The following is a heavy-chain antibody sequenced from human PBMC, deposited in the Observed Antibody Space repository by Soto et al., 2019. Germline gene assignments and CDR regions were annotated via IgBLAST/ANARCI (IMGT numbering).Heavy chain of an antibody. CDR1: GFTFSNSW. J-gene: IGHJ4*02. D-gene: IGHD2-2*01. CDR3: VKVLARGVGVPRFYFDS. CDR2: INADGTST. V-gene: IGHV3-74*01. Sequence: GGSLRLSCAASGFTFSNSWMHWVRQVSGKGLEWVSRINADGTSTSYADSMKGRFTISRDNAKNTLYLHVNSLRAEDTAVYYCVKVLARGVGVPRFYFDSWGQGALVTVPS.